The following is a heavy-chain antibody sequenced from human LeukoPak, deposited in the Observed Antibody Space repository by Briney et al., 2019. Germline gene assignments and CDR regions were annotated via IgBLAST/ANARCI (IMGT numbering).Heavy chain of an antibody. CDR1: GGSFSGYY. CDR3: ARKTYVGYFDY. Sequence: PSETLSLTCAVYGGSFSGYYWSWISQPPGKGLEWIGEINHSGSTNYNPSLKSRVTISVDTSKNHFSLKLSSVTAADTAVYYCARKTYVGYFDYWGQGTLVTVSS. CDR2: INHSGST. V-gene: IGHV4-34*01. D-gene: IGHD3-16*01. J-gene: IGHJ4*02.